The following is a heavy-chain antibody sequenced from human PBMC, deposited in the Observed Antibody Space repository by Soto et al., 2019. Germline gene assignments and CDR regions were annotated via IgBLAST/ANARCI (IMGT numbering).Heavy chain of an antibody. Sequence: PSETLSLTCTVSGGSISSYYWSWIRQPPGKGLEWIGYIYYSGSTNYNPSLKSRVTISVDTSKNQFSLKLSSVTAADTAVYYRASLGYCSSTSCPYYYYYMDVWGKGTTVTVSS. V-gene: IGHV4-59*08. CDR1: GGSISSYY. CDR3: ASLGYCSSTSCPYYYYYMDV. D-gene: IGHD2-2*01. J-gene: IGHJ6*03. CDR2: IYYSGST.